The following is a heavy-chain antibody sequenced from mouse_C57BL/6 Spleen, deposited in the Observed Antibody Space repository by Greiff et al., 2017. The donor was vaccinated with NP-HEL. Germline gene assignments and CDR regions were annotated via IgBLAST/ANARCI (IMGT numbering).Heavy chain of an antibody. J-gene: IGHJ2*01. CDR1: GYTFTSYW. Sequence: QVQLQQSGTELVKPGASVKLSCKASGYTFTSYWMHWVKQRPGQGLEWIGNINPSNGGTNYNEKFKSKATLTVDKSSSTAYMQLSSLTSEDSAVYYCARDILDDGLYYFDYWGQGTTLTVSS. CDR2: INPSNGGT. V-gene: IGHV1-53*01. CDR3: ARDILDDGLYYFDY. D-gene: IGHD2-3*01.